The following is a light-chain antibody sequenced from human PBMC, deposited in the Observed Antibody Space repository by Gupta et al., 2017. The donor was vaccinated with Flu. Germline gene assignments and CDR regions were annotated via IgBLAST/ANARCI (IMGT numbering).Light chain of an antibody. CDR3: QATDSSGSYV. J-gene: IGLJ1*01. CDR2: KNS. CDR1: ALPKQY. Sequence: SYELTQPHSLSVSPGQTARLTCSGDALPKQYAYWYQQTPGQAPVLVIYKNSERPSGIPERFSGSSSGTTVTLTISGVQAEEEADYYGQATDSSGSYVFGTGTKVTVL. V-gene: IGLV3-25*02.